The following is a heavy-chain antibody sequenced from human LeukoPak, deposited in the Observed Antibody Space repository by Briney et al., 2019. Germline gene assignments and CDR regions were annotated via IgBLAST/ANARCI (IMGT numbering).Heavy chain of an antibody. V-gene: IGHV4-59*01. J-gene: IGHJ3*02. CDR1: GGSISSYY. Sequence: PSETLSLTCTVSGGSISSYYWSWIRQPPGKGLEWIGYIYYSGSTNYNPSLKSRVTISVDTSNNQFSLKLSSVTAADTAVYYCARDRAPGAFDIWGQGTMVTVSS. CDR2: IYYSGST. CDR3: ARDRAPGAFDI. D-gene: IGHD1-1*01.